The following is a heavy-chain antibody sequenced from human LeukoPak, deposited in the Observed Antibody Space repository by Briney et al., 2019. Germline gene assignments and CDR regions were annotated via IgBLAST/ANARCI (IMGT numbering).Heavy chain of an antibody. CDR3: ARDLWSVVVPAAIWNY. Sequence: PGGSLRLSCAASGFTFSSYAMHWVRQAPGKGLEWVAVISYDGSNKYYADSVKGRFTISRDNSKNTLYLQMNSLRAEDTAVYYCARDLWSVVVPAAIWNYWGQGTLVTVSS. CDR1: GFTFSSYA. V-gene: IGHV3-30-3*01. J-gene: IGHJ4*02. D-gene: IGHD2-2*01. CDR2: ISYDGSNK.